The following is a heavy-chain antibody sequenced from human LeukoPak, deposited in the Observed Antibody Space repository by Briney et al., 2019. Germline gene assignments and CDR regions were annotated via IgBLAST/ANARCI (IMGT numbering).Heavy chain of an antibody. CDR3: ARDTTAYYFDY. CDR2: INPSGGRT. CDR1: GYTFTSYY. V-gene: IGHV1-46*01. D-gene: IGHD1-14*01. Sequence: ASVKVSCKASGYTFTSYYMHWVRQAPGQGLEWMGIINPSGGRTSYAQKFQGRVTMTRDTSTSTVYMELSSLRSEDTAVYYCARDTTAYYFDYWGQGTLVTVSS. J-gene: IGHJ4*02.